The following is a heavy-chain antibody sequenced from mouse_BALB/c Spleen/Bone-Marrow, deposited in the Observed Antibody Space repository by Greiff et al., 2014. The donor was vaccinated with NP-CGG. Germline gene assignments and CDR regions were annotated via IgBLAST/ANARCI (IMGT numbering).Heavy chain of an antibody. V-gene: IGHV1-74*01. D-gene: IGHD2-2*01. CDR1: DYSFTSYW. Sequence: VQLQQSGAELVRPGASVKLSCRASDYSFTSYWVNWVKQRPGQGLEWIGMIHPSDSETRLNQKFKDKATLTVDKSSSTAFMQLSSPTSEDSAVYYCARGGYDGWYFDVWGARTTVTVSS. J-gene: IGHJ1*01. CDR2: IHPSDSET. CDR3: ARGGYDGWYFDV.